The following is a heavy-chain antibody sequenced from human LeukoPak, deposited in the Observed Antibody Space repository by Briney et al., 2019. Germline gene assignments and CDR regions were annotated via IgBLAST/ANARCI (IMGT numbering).Heavy chain of an antibody. J-gene: IGHJ4*02. CDR1: GGSISSSSYY. CDR3: ARRVAVDYFDY. Sequence: SETLSLTCTVSGGSISSSSYYRGWIRQPPGKGLERIGSIYYSGSTYYNPSLKSRVTISVDTSKNQFSLKLSSVTAADTAVYYCARRVAVDYFDYWGQGTLVTVSS. V-gene: IGHV4-39*01. D-gene: IGHD6-19*01. CDR2: IYYSGST.